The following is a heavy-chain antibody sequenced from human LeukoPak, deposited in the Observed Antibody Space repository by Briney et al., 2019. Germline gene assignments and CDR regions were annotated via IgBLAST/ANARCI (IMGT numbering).Heavy chain of an antibody. Sequence: ASVKVSGKASGYTFTSYYMHWVRQAPGQGLEWMGIINPSGGSTSYAQKFQGRVTMTRDTSTSTVYMELSSLRSEDTAVYYCARSRIAVAGPPSSWGQGTLVTVSS. V-gene: IGHV1-46*03. CDR1: GYTFTSYY. J-gene: IGHJ4*02. D-gene: IGHD6-19*01. CDR2: INPSGGST. CDR3: ARSRIAVAGPPSS.